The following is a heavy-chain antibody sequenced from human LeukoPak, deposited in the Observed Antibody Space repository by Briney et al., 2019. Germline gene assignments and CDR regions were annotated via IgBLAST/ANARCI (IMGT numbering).Heavy chain of an antibody. CDR3: ARNTAMVYYYYYYMDV. J-gene: IGHJ6*03. D-gene: IGHD5-18*01. Sequence: GASVKVSCKASGYTFSSYAISWVRQAPGQGLEWMGGIIPIFGTANYAQKFQGRVTITADKSTSTAYMELSSLRSEDTAVYYCARNTAMVYYYYYYMDVWGKGTTVTVSS. V-gene: IGHV1-69*06. CDR2: IIPIFGTA. CDR1: GYTFSSYA.